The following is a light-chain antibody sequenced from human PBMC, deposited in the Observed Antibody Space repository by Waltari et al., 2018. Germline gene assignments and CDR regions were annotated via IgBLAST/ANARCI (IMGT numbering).Light chain of an antibody. Sequence: QSVLTQPPSVSGAPGQRVTVSCSWTSSNVGAGFGVHWYKQLPGAAPKLLIFDTNKRPSGVPDRFSGSKSGTSASLVITGLQTEDEADYYCQSSDSSLSGVVFGGGTKLTVL. V-gene: IGLV1-40*01. CDR3: QSSDSSLSGVV. CDR1: SSNVGAGFG. CDR2: DTN. J-gene: IGLJ2*01.